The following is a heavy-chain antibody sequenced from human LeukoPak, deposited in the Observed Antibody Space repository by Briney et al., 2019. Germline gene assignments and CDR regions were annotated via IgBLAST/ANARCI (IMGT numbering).Heavy chain of an antibody. D-gene: IGHD3-22*01. V-gene: IGHV4-34*01. Sequence: PSETLSLTCAVYGGSFSGFYWSWIRQPPGKGLEWIGEINHSGSTNYSPSLKSRVAMSVDTSKNQFSLKLSSVTAADTAVYYCARSRDYYDSSGPLFDYWGQGTLVTVSS. CDR2: INHSGST. CDR3: ARSRDYYDSSGPLFDY. J-gene: IGHJ4*02. CDR1: GGSFSGFY.